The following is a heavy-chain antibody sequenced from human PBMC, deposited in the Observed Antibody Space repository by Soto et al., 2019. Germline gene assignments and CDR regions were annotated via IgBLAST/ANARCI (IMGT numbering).Heavy chain of an antibody. CDR2: MNPNSGNT. Sequence: ASVKVSCKASGYTFTSYDINWVRQATGQGLEWMGWMNPNSGNTGYAQKFQGRVTMTRNTSISTAYMELSSLRSEDTAVYYCAREAPPRGLDYGDYAGDAFDIWGQGTMVTVSS. J-gene: IGHJ3*02. D-gene: IGHD4-17*01. CDR1: GYTFTSYD. V-gene: IGHV1-8*01. CDR3: AREAPPRGLDYGDYAGDAFDI.